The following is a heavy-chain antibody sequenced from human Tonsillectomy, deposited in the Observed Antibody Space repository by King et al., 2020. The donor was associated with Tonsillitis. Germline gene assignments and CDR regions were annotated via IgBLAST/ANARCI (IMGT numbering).Heavy chain of an antibody. CDR3: ARWSSSYAFDI. CDR1: GFTFSSYD. CDR2: IGTAGDT. V-gene: IGHV3-13*04. J-gene: IGHJ3*02. Sequence: VQLVESGGGLVQPGGSLRLSCAASGFTFSSYDMHWVRQATGKGLEGVSAIGTAGDTYYPASVKGRFTISRENAQNSLHLQMNSLWAGDTAVYYCARWSSSYAFDIWGQGTMVTVSS. D-gene: IGHD6-6*01.